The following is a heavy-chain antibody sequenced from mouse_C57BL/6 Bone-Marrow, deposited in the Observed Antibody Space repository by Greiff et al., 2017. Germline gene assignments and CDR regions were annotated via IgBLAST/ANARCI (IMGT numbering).Heavy chain of an antibody. Sequence: EVQLQQSGPELVKPGASVKIPCKASGYTFTDYYMDWVKQSHGKSLEWIGDINPNNGGTIYNQKFKGKATLTLDKSSSTAYMELHSLTSADTAVDYCARRGVTTYGFFTDWGQGTTLTVSS. CDR1: GYTFTDYY. CDR2: INPNNGGT. V-gene: IGHV1-18*01. D-gene: IGHD2-12*01. CDR3: ARRGVTTYGFFTD. J-gene: IGHJ2*01.